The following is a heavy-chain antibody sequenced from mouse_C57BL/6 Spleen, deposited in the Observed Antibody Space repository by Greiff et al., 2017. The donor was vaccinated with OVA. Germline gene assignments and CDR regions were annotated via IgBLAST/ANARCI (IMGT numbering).Heavy chain of an antibody. CDR3: AIYDGYYVRGSMDY. J-gene: IGHJ4*01. CDR1: GYTFTSYW. CDR2: INPSNGGP. V-gene: IGHV1-53*01. D-gene: IGHD2-3*01. Sequence: VQLQQPGTELVKPGASVKLSCKASGYTFTSYWMHWVKQRPGQGLEWIGNINPSNGGPNYNETFKSKATLTVYKSSSTAYMQLSSLTSEGSAVYYWAIYDGYYVRGSMDYWGQGTSVTVSS.